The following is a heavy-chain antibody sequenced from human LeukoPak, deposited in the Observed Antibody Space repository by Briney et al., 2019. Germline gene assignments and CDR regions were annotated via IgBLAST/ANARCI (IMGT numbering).Heavy chain of an antibody. CDR3: ARDGVKSGSYYSEDAFDI. CDR2: INPNSGGT. V-gene: IGHV1-2*02. D-gene: IGHD1-26*01. J-gene: IGHJ3*02. Sequence: ASVKVSCKASGYTFTGYYMHWVRQAPGQGLEWMGWINPNSGGTNYARKFQGRVTMTRDTSISTGYMEMSRLRSDDTAVYYCARDGVKSGSYYSEDAFDIWGQGTMVTVSS. CDR1: GYTFTGYY.